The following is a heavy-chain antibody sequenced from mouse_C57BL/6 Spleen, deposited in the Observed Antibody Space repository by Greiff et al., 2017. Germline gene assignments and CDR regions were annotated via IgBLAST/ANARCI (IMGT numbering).Heavy chain of an antibody. CDR3: ARTSSGSAWFAY. V-gene: IGHV1-69*01. CDR2: IDPSDSYT. CDR1: GYTFTSYW. D-gene: IGHD3-2*02. Sequence: QVQLQQPGAELVMPGASVKLSCKASGYTFTSYWMHWVKQRPGQGLEWIGEIDPSDSYTNYNQKFKGKSTLTVDKSSSTAYMQLSSLTSEDSAVYYFARTSSGSAWFAYWGQGTLVTVSA. J-gene: IGHJ3*01.